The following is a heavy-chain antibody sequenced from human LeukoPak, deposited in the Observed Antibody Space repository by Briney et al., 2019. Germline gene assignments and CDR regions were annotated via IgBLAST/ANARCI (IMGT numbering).Heavy chain of an antibody. D-gene: IGHD3-16*02. Sequence: GESLKISCKGSGYSFTSYWIGWVRQMPGKGLEWMGIIYPGDFDTRYSPSFQGQVTISADKSISTAYLQWSSLKASDTAMYYCARRVEYVWGSYRYTPFDYWGQGTLVTVSS. V-gene: IGHV5-51*01. CDR3: ARRVEYVWGSYRYTPFDY. J-gene: IGHJ4*02. CDR1: GYSFTSYW. CDR2: IYPGDFDT.